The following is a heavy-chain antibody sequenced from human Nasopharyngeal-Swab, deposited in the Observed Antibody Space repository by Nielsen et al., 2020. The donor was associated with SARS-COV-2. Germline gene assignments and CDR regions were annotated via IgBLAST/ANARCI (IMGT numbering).Heavy chain of an antibody. CDR3: ARGDDSSGYPYSHDY. V-gene: IGHV3-66*01. D-gene: IGHD3-22*01. Sequence: GESLKISCAASGFTFRSYAMYWVRQAPGKGLEWVSSIYAGGSTYYADSVKGRFTISRDNSKNTLYLQMNSLRAEDTAVYYCARGDDSSGYPYSHDYWGQGTLVTVSS. CDR2: IYAGGST. J-gene: IGHJ4*02. CDR1: GFTFRSYA.